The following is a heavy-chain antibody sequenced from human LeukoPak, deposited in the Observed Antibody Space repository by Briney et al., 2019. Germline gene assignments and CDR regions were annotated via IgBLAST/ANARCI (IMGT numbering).Heavy chain of an antibody. V-gene: IGHV4-4*02. D-gene: IGHD1-26*01. CDR3: SRESGPYSPFGH. CDR1: GGSITTTNY. CDR2: ISLSGYT. Sequence: PSETLSLTCGVSGGSITTTNYWSWVRQSPGRGLEWIGEISLSGYTGFNPSLRGRVTMSLDESKHHLSLTLTSVTAADTAIYHCSRESGPYSPFGHWGQGILVTVTT. J-gene: IGHJ4*02.